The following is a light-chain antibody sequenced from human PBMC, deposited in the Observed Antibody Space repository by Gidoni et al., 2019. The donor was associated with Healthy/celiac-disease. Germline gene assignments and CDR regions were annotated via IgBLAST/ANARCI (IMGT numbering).Light chain of an antibody. CDR3: QQYNNWPL. V-gene: IGKV3-15*01. CDR1: QSVNSN. J-gene: IGKJ4*01. CDR2: GAS. Sequence: ELVMTQSPATLSVSPGERATLSCRASQSVNSNLAWYQQKPGQAPRLLIYGASTRAPGIPARFSGSGSGTEFTLTISSLQSEDFAVYYCQQYNNWPLFGGGTKVEIK.